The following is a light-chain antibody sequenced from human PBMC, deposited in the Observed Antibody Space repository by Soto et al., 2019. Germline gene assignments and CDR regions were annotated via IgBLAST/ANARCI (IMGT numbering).Light chain of an antibody. J-gene: IGKJ5*01. CDR1: QGISND. CDR3: LQHNSYPLT. V-gene: IGKV1-17*03. CDR2: AVS. Sequence: DIQMTQSPSAICTSVRDGVSITCRASQGISNDLAWFQQKPGKVPKRLIYAVSSLQSGVPTRFSGSGSGTEFTLTISSLQSEDFAIYYCLQHNSYPLTFGGGTRVEIK.